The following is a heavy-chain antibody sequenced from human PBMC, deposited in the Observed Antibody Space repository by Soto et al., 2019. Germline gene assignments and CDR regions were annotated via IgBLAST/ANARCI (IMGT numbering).Heavy chain of an antibody. CDR2: INHSGST. Sequence: SETLSLTCAVYGGSFSGYYWSWIRQPPGKGLEWIGEINHSGSTNYNPSLKSRVTISVDTSKNQFSLKLSSVTAADTAVYYCARLGGVTMVRGPKYYYYGMDVWGQGTTVTVSS. CDR1: GGSFSGYY. V-gene: IGHV4-34*01. D-gene: IGHD3-10*01. CDR3: ARLGGVTMVRGPKYYYYGMDV. J-gene: IGHJ6*02.